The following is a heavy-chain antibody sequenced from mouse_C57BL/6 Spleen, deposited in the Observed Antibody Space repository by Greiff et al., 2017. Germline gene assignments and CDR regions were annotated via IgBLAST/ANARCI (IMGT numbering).Heavy chain of an antibody. CDR2: ISYDGSN. D-gene: IGHD2-13*01. J-gene: IGHJ2*01. CDR3: ARGDGDGYFDY. Sequence: EVKLMESGPGLVKPSQSLSLTCSVTGYSITSGYYWNWIRQFPGNKLEWMGYISYDGSNNYNPSLKNRISITRDTSKNQFFLKLNSVTTEDTATYYCARGDGDGYFDYWGQGTTLTVSS. V-gene: IGHV3-6*01. CDR1: GYSITSGYY.